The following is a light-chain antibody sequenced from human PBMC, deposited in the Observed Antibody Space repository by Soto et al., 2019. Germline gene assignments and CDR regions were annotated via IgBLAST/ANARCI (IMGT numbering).Light chain of an antibody. J-gene: IGKJ4*01. CDR2: DAS. CDR1: QSVSTY. CDR3: QQRRNGNST. V-gene: IGKV3-11*01. Sequence: EIVLTQSPVTLSLSPGERATLSCRASQSVSTYLAWYQQKPGRAPRLLIYDASSSATGIPARFSGSGSRTGVTITSSSLEPEDFAVYYCQQRRNGNSTFDRGTKVEIK.